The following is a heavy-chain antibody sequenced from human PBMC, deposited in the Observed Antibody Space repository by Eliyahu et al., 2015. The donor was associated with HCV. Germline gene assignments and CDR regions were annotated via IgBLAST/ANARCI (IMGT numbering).Heavy chain of an antibody. D-gene: IGHD3-9*01. J-gene: IGHJ6*02. CDR2: INAGSGHT. CDR3: ARVLILTGNSINHYYYGMDV. CDR1: GYTFPTYA. Sequence: QVQLVQSGTEVKKPGASVKVSCKASGYTFPTYAIHWVRQAPGQKLEWMGWINAGSGHTKYSPEFQGRVTITRDTAASTAYMELSSLRSEDTAVYYCARVLILTGNSINHYYYGMDVWGQGTTVTVSS. V-gene: IGHV1-3*01.